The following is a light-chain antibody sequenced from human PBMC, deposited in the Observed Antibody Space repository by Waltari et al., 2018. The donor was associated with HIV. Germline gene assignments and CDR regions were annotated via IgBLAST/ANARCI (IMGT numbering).Light chain of an antibody. Sequence: QTVVTQEPSLSVSPGGTVTLTCGLSSGSVSTSHSPSWYQQTPGQAPRALIYKTIMRSSGVPHRFSGSILGNKAALTITEAQAVDESDYYCVLFVGGDIWVFGGGTRLTVL. V-gene: IGLV8-61*01. CDR1: SGSVSTSHS. J-gene: IGLJ3*02. CDR2: KTI. CDR3: VLFVGGDIWV.